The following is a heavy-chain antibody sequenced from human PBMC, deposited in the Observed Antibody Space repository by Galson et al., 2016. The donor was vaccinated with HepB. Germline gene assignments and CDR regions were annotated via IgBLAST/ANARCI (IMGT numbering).Heavy chain of an antibody. J-gene: IGHJ6*02. CDR1: GYSFTSYW. CDR3: ARHGTVPGLENYYYYGMDV. Sequence: QSGAEVKKPGESLKISCKGSGYSFTSYWIGWVRQMPGKGLEWMGIIYPGDSDTRYSPSFQDQVTISADKSISTAYLQWSSLQASDTAMYYCARHGTVPGLENYYYYGMDVWGQGTTVTVSS. D-gene: IGHD6-19*01. V-gene: IGHV5-51*01. CDR2: IYPGDSDT.